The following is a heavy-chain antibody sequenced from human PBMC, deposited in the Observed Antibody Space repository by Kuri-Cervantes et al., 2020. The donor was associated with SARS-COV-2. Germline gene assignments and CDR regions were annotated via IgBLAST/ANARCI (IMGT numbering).Heavy chain of an antibody. D-gene: IGHD7-27*01. J-gene: IGHJ4*02. V-gene: IGHV3-21*01. CDR3: ARGELGISDY. CDR2: ISSSSSYI. CDR1: GFTFSSYS. Sequence: GESLKISCAASGFTFSSYSMNWVRQAPGKGLKWVSSISSSSSYIYYADSVKGRFTISRDNAKNSLYLQMNSLRAEDTAVYYCARGELGISDYWGQGTLVTVSS.